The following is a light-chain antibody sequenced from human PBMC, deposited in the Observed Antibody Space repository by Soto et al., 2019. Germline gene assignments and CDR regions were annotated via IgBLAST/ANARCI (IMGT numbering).Light chain of an antibody. V-gene: IGKV1-39*01. Sequence: DIQMTQSPSSLSASVGDRVTITCRARQTISSYLNWYQQKPGKAPKLLIYAASILQNGVPSRFSGSGSGTDFTLTISSLQPEDFASYYCQQSHSIPYTFGQGTKLEIK. J-gene: IGKJ2*01. CDR1: QTISSY. CDR3: QQSHSIPYT. CDR2: AAS.